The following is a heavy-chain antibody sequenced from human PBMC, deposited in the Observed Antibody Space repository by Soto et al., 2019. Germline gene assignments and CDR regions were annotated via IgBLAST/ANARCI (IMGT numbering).Heavy chain of an antibody. D-gene: IGHD4-4*01. CDR1: GGTFSSYA. J-gene: IGHJ6*02. CDR3: ARKSNSDPFLCYGMDV. V-gene: IGHV1-69*13. Sequence: SVKVSCKASGGTFSSYAISWVRQAPGQGLEWMGGIIPIFGTANYAQKFQGRVTITADESTSTAYMELSSLRSEDTAVYYCARKSNSDPFLCYGMDVWGQGTTVTVSS. CDR2: IIPIFGTA.